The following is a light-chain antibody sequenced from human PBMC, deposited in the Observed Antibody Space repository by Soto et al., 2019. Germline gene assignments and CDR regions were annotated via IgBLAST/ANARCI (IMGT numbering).Light chain of an antibody. CDR2: GAS. Sequence: EIVLTQSPGTLSWSPGERATLSCRASQSVSSYLAWYQQKPGQAPRLLIYGASSRATGIPDRFSGSGSGTDFSLTISRLEPEDFAVYYCQQYVSSSRTFGQGTKVEIK. V-gene: IGKV3-20*01. CDR1: QSVSSY. CDR3: QQYVSSSRT. J-gene: IGKJ1*01.